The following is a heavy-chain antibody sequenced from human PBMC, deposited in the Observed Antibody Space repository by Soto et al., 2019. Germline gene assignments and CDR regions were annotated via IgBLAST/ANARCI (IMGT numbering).Heavy chain of an antibody. D-gene: IGHD3-10*01. J-gene: IGHJ4*02. CDR2: ISDDGVSK. Sequence: GGSLRLSCAASGFTFSNYGMHWVRQAPGKGLEWVAAISDDGVSKYYADSVQGRFTTSRDNSESAVFLQMNSLRPDDTALYFCARAYYFGSGTSYTLYYWGQGTQVTVSS. CDR1: GFTFSNYG. V-gene: IGHV3-30*03. CDR3: ARAYYFGSGTSYTLYY.